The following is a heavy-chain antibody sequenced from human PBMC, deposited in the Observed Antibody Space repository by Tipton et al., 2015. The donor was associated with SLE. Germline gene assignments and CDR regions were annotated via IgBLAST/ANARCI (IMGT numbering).Heavy chain of an antibody. Sequence: QSGAEVKKAGASVRVSCKASGHTSPNYGISWVRQAPGQGLEWMGWVSAYTGTTNYAQKLQGRVTMTTDTFTNTAYMEMSSLRAEDTAVYFCARDRGVAADMDVWGKGTTVTVSS. CDR2: VSAYTGTT. J-gene: IGHJ6*04. V-gene: IGHV1-18*01. CDR3: ARDRGVAADMDV. CDR1: GHTSPNYG. D-gene: IGHD3-10*01.